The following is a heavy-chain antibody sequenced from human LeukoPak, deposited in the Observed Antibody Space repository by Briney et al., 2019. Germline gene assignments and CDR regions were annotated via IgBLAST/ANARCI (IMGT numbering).Heavy chain of an antibody. J-gene: IGHJ3*01. CDR2: IWPDDSDT. Sequence: GESLKISCKVSRDTFAFYWIAWVRQMPGKGLECMGIIWPDDSDTRYSPSFRGQVTISADKSISTAFLQWNSLKASDTAMYYCARRRRDAFDVWGQGTMVTVSS. V-gene: IGHV5-51*01. CDR3: ARRRRDAFDV. CDR1: RDTFAFYW.